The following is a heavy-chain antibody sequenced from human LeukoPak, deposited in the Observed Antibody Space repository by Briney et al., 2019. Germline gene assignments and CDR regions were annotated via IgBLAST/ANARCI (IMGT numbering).Heavy chain of an antibody. CDR1: GYTFTAYH. D-gene: IGHD6-25*01. J-gene: IGHJ4*02. V-gene: IGHV1-2*02. CDR3: ASRAATYYFDY. Sequence: GASVKVSCKTSGYTFTAYHIHWVRQAPGQGLEWIGWINPNSGGTNYAQKFQGRVTMTRDTSISTAYMELSRLTSDDTAVYYCASRAATYYFDYWGQGTLVTVSS. CDR2: INPNSGGT.